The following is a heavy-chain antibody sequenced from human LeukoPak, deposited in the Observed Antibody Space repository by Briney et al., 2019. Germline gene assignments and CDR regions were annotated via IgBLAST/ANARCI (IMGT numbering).Heavy chain of an antibody. CDR3: ARDKNSYHTPEEYYFDY. V-gene: IGHV3-23*01. J-gene: IGHJ4*02. D-gene: IGHD5-18*01. Sequence: PGGSLRLSCAASGFTFSSYAMSWVRQAPGKGLEWVSAISGSGGSTYYADSVKGRFTISRDNAKNSLYLQMNSLRAGDTAVYYCARDKNSYHTPEEYYFDYWGQGTLVTVSS. CDR1: GFTFSSYA. CDR2: ISGSGGST.